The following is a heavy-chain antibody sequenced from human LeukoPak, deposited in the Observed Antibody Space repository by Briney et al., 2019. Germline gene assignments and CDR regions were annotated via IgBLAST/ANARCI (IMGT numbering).Heavy chain of an antibody. CDR1: GYTFTSYD. CDR3: ARSTTVTTYYYYGMDV. Sequence: VASVKVSCKASGYTFTSYDINWVRQATGQGLEWMGWMNPNSGNTGYAQKFQGRVTMTRNTSKSTAYMELSSLRSEDTAVYYCARSTTVTTYYYYGMDVWGQGTTVTVS. CDR2: MNPNSGNT. J-gene: IGHJ6*01. D-gene: IGHD4-11*01. V-gene: IGHV1-8*01.